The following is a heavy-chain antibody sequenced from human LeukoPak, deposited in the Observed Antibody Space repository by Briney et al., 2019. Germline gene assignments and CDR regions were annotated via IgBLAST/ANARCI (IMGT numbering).Heavy chain of an antibody. CDR2: ISSSGGST. J-gene: IGHJ4*02. Sequence: GGSLRLSCAASGFTFSSYGMTWVRQAPGKGLEWVSGISSSGGSTYYEDSVKGRFTISRDNSKNTLYLQMNSLRAEDTAVYYCAKNSGGTCYSHLDYWAREPWSPSPQ. D-gene: IGHD2-15*01. CDR1: GFTFSSYG. CDR3: AKNSGGTCYSHLDY. V-gene: IGHV3-23*01.